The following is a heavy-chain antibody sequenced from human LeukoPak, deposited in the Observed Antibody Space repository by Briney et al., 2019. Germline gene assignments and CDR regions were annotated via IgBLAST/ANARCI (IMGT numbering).Heavy chain of an antibody. Sequence: GASVKVSCKASGYTFTGYYIHWVRQAPGQGLEWMGWISAHNGDTNYAQRLQGRVTMTTDTSTSTAYMELRSLRSDDTAVYYCAGVKARSGSYSLDYWGQGTLVTVSS. CDR1: GYTFTGYY. D-gene: IGHD1-26*01. CDR3: AGVKARSGSYSLDY. J-gene: IGHJ4*02. V-gene: IGHV1-18*01. CDR2: ISAHNGDT.